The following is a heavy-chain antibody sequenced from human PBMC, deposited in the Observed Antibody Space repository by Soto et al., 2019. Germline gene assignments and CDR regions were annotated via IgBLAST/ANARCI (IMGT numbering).Heavy chain of an antibody. CDR1: GFTFSSYA. V-gene: IGHV3-30-3*01. CDR2: ISHDGSNK. CDR3: ARDQVVAATGVYYGMDV. Sequence: GSLRLSCAASGFTFSSYAMHWVRQAPGKGLEWVAVISHDGSNKYYADSVKGRFTISRDNSKNTLYLQMNSLRAEDTAVYYCARDQVVAATGVYYGMDVWGQGTTVTVSS. D-gene: IGHD2-15*01. J-gene: IGHJ6*02.